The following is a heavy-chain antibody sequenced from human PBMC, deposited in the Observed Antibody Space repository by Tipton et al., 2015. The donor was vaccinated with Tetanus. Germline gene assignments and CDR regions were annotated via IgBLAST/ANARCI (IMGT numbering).Heavy chain of an antibody. CDR1: GDSLSTGFYS. CDR2: IYHTGST. Sequence: LRLSCAVSGDSLSTGFYSWSWIRQPPGKGLEWIGYIYHTGSTYYNPALQSRVIRSVDMSKNQFSLRLKSVTAADTAVYFCARAGKVHTFDHWGQGILVTVSS. V-gene: IGHV4-30-2*01. CDR3: ARAGKVHTFDH. J-gene: IGHJ4*02.